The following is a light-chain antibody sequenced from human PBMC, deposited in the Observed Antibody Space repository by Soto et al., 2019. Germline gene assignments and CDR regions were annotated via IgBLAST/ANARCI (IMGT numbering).Light chain of an antibody. J-gene: IGKJ2*01. Sequence: DIQMTQSPSSLSASVGDRVTITCRASQSISSYLNWYQQKPVKAPKLLIYVASSLQSGVPSRFSGSGSGTDFTLAISSLQPDDFATYYCQQGDSTPYTFGQGTKLELK. V-gene: IGKV1-39*01. CDR3: QQGDSTPYT. CDR1: QSISSY. CDR2: VAS.